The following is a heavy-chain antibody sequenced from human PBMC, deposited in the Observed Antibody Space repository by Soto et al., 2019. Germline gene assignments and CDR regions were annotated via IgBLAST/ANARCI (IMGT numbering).Heavy chain of an antibody. CDR1: GYTLTGYY. D-gene: IGHD3-9*01. J-gene: IGHJ4*02. Sequence: ASVEVSCKASGYTLTGYYMHWVRQAPGQGLEWLGWINPNTGVTKYAHDFQGRVTISMDASINQFYLRLTSVTAADTATYYCANRVDVLAPWNWGQGTLVTVSS. V-gene: IGHV1-2*07. CDR2: INPNTGVT. CDR3: ANRVDVLAPWN.